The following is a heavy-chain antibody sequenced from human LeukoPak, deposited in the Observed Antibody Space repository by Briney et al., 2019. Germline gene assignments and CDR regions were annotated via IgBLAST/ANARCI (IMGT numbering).Heavy chain of an antibody. V-gene: IGHV3-53*05. CDR1: GFSVNNNY. D-gene: IGHD5-12*01. CDR2: IYSGGYT. CDR3: ARSGGRLRIFDY. Sequence: GGSLRLSCAASGFSVNNNYMSWVRQAPGKWLEWVSVIYSGGYTHYADSVKGRFSISRDHSKNTLYLQMNSLRSEDTAVYYCARSGGRLRIFDYWGQGTLVTVSS. J-gene: IGHJ4*02.